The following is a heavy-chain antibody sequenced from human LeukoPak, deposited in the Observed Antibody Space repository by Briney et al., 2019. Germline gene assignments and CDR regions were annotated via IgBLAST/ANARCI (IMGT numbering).Heavy chain of an antibody. V-gene: IGHV1-2*02. Sequence: ASVKVSCKASGYTFTGYYMHGVRQAPGQGLEWMGWINPNSGGTNYAQKFQGRVTMTRDTSISTAYMELSRLRSDDTAVYYCARDSSGYDYYYYYYMDVWGKGTTVTVSS. CDR2: INPNSGGT. D-gene: IGHD5-12*01. CDR3: ARDSSGYDYYYYYYMDV. J-gene: IGHJ6*03. CDR1: GYTFTGYY.